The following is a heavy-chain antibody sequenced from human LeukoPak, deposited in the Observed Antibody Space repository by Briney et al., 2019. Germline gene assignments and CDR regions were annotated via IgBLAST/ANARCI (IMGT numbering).Heavy chain of an antibody. V-gene: IGHV4-34*01. CDR1: GGSLSGYY. J-gene: IGHJ4*02. D-gene: IGHD3-16*02. CDR3: ASSYDYVWGSYRPPYFDY. CDR2: IYHSGST. Sequence: SETLSLTCAVYGGSLSGYYWSWIRQPPGKGLEWIGEIYHSGSTNYNPSLKSRVTISVDTSKNQFSLKLSSVTAADTAVYYCASSYDYVWGSYRPPYFDYWGQGTLVTVSS.